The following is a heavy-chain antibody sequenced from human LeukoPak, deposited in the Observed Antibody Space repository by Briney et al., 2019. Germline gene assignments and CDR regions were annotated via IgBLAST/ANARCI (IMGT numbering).Heavy chain of an antibody. CDR1: GGSFSGYY. CDR2: INHSGST. D-gene: IGHD6-13*01. J-gene: IGHJ5*02. Sequence: SETLSLTCAVYGGSFSGYYWSWIRQPPGKGLEWIGEINHSGSTNYNPSLKSRVTISVDTSKNQFSLKLSSVTAADTAVYYCARGRIPGIAAAGTLWFDPWGQGTLVTVSS. V-gene: IGHV4-34*01. CDR3: ARGRIPGIAAAGTLWFDP.